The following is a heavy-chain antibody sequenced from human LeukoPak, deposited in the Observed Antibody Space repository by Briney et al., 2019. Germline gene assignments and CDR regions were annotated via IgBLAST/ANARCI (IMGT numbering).Heavy chain of an antibody. CDR1: GGSISSYY. J-gene: IGHJ6*03. Sequence: SEAPSLTCTVSGGSISSYYWSWIRQPPGKGLEWIGYIYYSGSTNYNPSLKSRVTISVDTSKNQFSLKLSSVTAADTAVYYCARETSQKGAHYMDVWGKGTTVTISS. V-gene: IGHV4-59*01. CDR2: IYYSGST. CDR3: ARETSQKGAHYMDV. D-gene: IGHD3-16*01.